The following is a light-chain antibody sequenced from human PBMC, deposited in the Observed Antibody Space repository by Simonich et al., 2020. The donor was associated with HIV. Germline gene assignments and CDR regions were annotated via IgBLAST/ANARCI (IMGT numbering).Light chain of an antibody. CDR2: DVK. V-gene: IGLV2-14*03. CDR3: CSYTSISTWV. Sequence: QSALTQPVSVSGSPGQSITISCTGTSSYVGGYDYVSWYQQHPAKVPKLLIYDVKERPSGVSNRVSGSKSGNTASLTISGLQAEDEADYYCCSYTSISTWVFGGGTKVTVL. J-gene: IGLJ3*02. CDR1: SSYVGGYDY.